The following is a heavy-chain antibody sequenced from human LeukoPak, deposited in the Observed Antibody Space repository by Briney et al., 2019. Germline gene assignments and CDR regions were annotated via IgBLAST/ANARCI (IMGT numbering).Heavy chain of an antibody. Sequence: PSETLSLTCAVYGGSFSGYYWSWIRQPPGKGLEWIGEINHSGSTNHNPSLKSRVTISVDTSKNQFSLKLSSVTAADTAVYYCARSMKVSGHQPAAGTTRWFDPWGQGTLVTVSS. CDR2: INHSGST. CDR1: GGSFSGYY. D-gene: IGHD6-13*01. V-gene: IGHV4-34*01. J-gene: IGHJ5*02. CDR3: ARSMKVSGHQPAAGTTRWFDP.